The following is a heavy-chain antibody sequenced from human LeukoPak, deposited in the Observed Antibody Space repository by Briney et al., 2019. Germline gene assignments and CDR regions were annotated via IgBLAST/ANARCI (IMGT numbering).Heavy chain of an antibody. Sequence: PRGSLRLSCVASGFIFSSYEINWVRQSPGKGREWGSYIGSNGYTKNYADTLKGRFTVSRDNAKNSLYLQMNSLRAEDTAIYYCVSPPYYFDSGNYYGGYWGQGTLVTVSS. J-gene: IGHJ4*02. V-gene: IGHV3-48*03. CDR2: IGSNGYTK. CDR3: VSPPYYFDSGNYYGGY. CDR1: GFIFSSYE. D-gene: IGHD3-22*01.